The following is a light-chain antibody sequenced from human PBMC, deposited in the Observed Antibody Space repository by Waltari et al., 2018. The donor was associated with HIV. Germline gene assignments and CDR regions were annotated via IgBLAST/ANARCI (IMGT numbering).Light chain of an antibody. CDR1: ASDIGRYNY. CDR2: DVN. CDR3: ASYTVNSTGV. V-gene: IGLV2-14*03. Sequence: QSALSQPASVSASPGQSVAISCSGSASDIGRYNYVSWYQQHPDRAPTLILFDVNNRPSGISDRISGSKSGTTASLTISTVRTDDEADYYCASYTVNSTGVFGTGTKLSVL. J-gene: IGLJ1*01.